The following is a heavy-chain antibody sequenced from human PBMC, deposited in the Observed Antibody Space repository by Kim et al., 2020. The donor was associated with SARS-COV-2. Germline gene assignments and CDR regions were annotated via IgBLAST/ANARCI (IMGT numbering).Heavy chain of an antibody. Sequence: SETLSLTCTVSGGPISSGGYYWSWIRQHPGKGLEWIGYIYYSGSTYYNPSLKSRVTISVDTSKNQFSLKLSSVTAADTAVYYCARDSGSSWRYGFVWGQGTMVTVYS. CDR2: IYYSGST. V-gene: IGHV4-31*03. J-gene: IGHJ3*01. CDR3: ARDSGSSWRYGFV. CDR1: GGPISSGGYY. D-gene: IGHD6-13*01.